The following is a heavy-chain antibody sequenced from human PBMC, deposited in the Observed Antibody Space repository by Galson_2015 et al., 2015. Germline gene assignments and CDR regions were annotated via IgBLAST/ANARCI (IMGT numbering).Heavy chain of an antibody. CDR2: MFYTGST. Sequence: SETLSLTCLVSGGSVSSGYYYWGWSRQPPGRGLEWIGSMFYTGSTYQNPSLKSRVTISIDRSKNQLSLKVRPVTAADTAIYYCARDMSTVTLSDYWGQGILVTVSS. CDR3: ARDMSTVTLSDY. D-gene: IGHD4-17*01. J-gene: IGHJ4*02. CDR1: GGSVSSGYYY. V-gene: IGHV4-39*07.